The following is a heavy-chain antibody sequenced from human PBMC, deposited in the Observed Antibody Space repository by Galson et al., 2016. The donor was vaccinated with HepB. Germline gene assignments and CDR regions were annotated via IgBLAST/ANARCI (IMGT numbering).Heavy chain of an antibody. V-gene: IGHV1-18*04. CDR2: ISAYNGNT. CDR1: GYPFTTYG. J-gene: IGHJ6*03. D-gene: IGHD5-12*01. Sequence: SVKVSCKASGYPFTTYGISWVRQAPGQGLEWMGYISAYNGNTNYAQKLQGRVTMTTDRSASTAYMELRSLTSDDTAVYFCAKVASSYYYYFMDVWGQGTTVTVSS. CDR3: AKVASSYYYYFMDV.